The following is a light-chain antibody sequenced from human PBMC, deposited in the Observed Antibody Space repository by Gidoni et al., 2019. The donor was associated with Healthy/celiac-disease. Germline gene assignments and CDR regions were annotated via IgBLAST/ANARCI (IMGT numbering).Light chain of an antibody. J-gene: IGKJ2*03. CDR2: WAS. CDR1: QSFLYSSNNKNY. CDR3: QQYYSTPYS. Sequence: DIVMTQSPASLAVSLGERATINCKSSQSFLYSSNNKNYLAWYQQKPGQPPKLLIYWASTRESGFPDRFSGSGSGTDFTLTISSLQAEDVAVYYCQQYYSTPYSFGQGTKLEIK. V-gene: IGKV4-1*01.